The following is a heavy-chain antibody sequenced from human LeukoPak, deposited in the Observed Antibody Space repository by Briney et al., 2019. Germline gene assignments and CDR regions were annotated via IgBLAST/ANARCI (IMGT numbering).Heavy chain of an antibody. J-gene: IGHJ5*02. CDR3: ARGGLLGFDP. CDR1: GFTFSRYW. CDR2: INTDGSST. Sequence: GGSLRLSCAASGFTFSRYWMHWVRQAPGKGLVWVSRINTDGSSTYYADSVKGRFTISRDNARNTLYLQMNSLRVDDTAVYYCARGGLLGFDPWGQGTLVTVSS. V-gene: IGHV3-74*01.